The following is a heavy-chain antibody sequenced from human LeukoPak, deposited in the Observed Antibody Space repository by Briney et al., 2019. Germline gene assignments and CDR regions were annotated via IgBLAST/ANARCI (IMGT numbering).Heavy chain of an antibody. CDR3: ARGSIVGANYYYYYMDV. D-gene: IGHD1-26*01. CDR2: INWNGGST. Sequence: GGSLRLSCAASGFIFDDYGMNWVRQAPGKGLEWVSGINWNGGSTGYADSVKGRFTISRDNAKNSLYLQMNSLRAEDTALYYCARGSIVGANYYYYYMDVWGKGTTVTVSS. CDR1: GFIFDDYG. V-gene: IGHV3-20*04. J-gene: IGHJ6*03.